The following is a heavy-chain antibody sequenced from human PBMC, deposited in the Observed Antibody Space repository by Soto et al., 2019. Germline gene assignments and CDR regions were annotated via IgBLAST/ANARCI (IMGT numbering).Heavy chain of an antibody. D-gene: IGHD2-2*01. CDR3: ATSYCRSTNCPYYFDY. CDR1: GGSINSGGYY. J-gene: IGHJ4*02. Sequence: VQLQESGPGLVKLAQTLSLTCTVSGGSINSGGYYWIWIRQHPGKGPERIGHIDYRGYTSYNTSLKSRLTVSVDTSKTQFSLRLTSVTAADAALYYCATSYCRSTNCPYYFDYWGQGTLVTVSS. V-gene: IGHV4-31*03. CDR2: IDYRGYT.